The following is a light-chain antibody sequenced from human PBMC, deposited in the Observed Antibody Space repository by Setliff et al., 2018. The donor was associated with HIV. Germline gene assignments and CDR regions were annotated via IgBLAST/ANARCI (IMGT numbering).Light chain of an antibody. CDR2: DVS. CDR1: SSDVGGYNY. CDR3: QSYDSSLSGYV. Sequence: QSALTQPASVSGSPGQSITISCTGSSSDVGGYNYVSWYQQHPGKAPKLMIYDVSQRPSGVPDRFSGSKSGTSASLAITGLQAEDEADYYCQSYDSSLSGYVFGIGTKVTVL. V-gene: IGLV2-14*03. J-gene: IGLJ1*01.